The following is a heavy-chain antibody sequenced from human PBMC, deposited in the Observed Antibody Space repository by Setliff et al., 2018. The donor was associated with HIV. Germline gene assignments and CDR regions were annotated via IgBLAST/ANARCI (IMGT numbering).Heavy chain of an antibody. CDR3: ARDFGDQRVVTATPPTYFDY. J-gene: IGHJ4*02. Sequence: GGSLRLSCAASGFTFNTAWMSWVRQAPGKGLEWVGHIRSKTDGATTDYAAPVKGRFTISRDDSKNTLHLQMNSLKIEDTAVYYCARDFGDQRVVTATPPTYFDYWGQGTLVTVSS. V-gene: IGHV3-15*01. D-gene: IGHD2-21*02. CDR2: IRSKTDGATT. CDR1: GFTFNTAW.